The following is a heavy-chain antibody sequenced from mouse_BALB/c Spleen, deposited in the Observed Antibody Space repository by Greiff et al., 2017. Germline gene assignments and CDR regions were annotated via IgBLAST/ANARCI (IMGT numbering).Heavy chain of an antibody. CDR2: ISYSGST. CDR1: GYSITSDYA. J-gene: IGHJ4*01. CDR3: ARAYGNYAMDY. Sequence: EVMLVESGPGLVKPSQSLSLTCTVTGYSITSDYAWNWIRQFPGNKLEWMGYISYSGSTSYNPSLKSRISITRDTSKNQFFLQLNSVTTEDTATYYCARAYGNYAMDYWGQGTSVTVSS. D-gene: IGHD2-10*02. V-gene: IGHV3-2*02.